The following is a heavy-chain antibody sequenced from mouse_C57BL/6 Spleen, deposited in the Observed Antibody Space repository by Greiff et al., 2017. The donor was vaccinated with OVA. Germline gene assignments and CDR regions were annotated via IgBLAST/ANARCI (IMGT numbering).Heavy chain of an antibody. CDR1: GFTFSSYA. V-gene: IGHV5-4*03. CDR2: ISDGGSYT. D-gene: IGHD3-3*01. J-gene: IGHJ2*01. Sequence: EVKVVESGGGLVKPGGSLKLSCAASGFTFSSYAMSWVRQTPGKRLEWVATISDGGSYTYYPDNVKGRFTISRDNAKNNLYLQMSHLKSEDTAMYYCARGGTWGYFYYWGQGTTLTVSS. CDR3: ARGGTWGYFYY.